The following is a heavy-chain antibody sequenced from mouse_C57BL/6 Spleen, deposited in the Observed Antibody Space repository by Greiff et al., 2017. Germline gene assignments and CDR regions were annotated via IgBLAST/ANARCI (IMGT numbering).Heavy chain of an antibody. CDR2: INPNNGGT. V-gene: IGHV1-18*01. CDR1: GYTFTDYN. Sequence: VQLQQSGPELVKPGASVKIPCKASGYTFTDYNMDWVKQSHGKSLEWIGDINPNNGGTIYNQKFKGKATLTVDKSSSTAYMELRSLTSEDTAVYYCARGDLTGDFAYWGQGTLVTVSA. J-gene: IGHJ3*01. D-gene: IGHD4-1*01. CDR3: ARGDLTGDFAY.